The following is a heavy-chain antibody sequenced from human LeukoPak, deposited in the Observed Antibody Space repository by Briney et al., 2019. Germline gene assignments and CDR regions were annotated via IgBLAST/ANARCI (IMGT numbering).Heavy chain of an antibody. CDR2: IIPIFGTA. D-gene: IGHD3-22*01. CDR1: GGTFSSYA. J-gene: IGHJ4*02. V-gene: IGHV1-69*13. CDR3: ARDLGDSSGYYLDY. Sequence: ASVTVSCKASGGTFSSYAISWVRQAPGQGLEWMGGIIPIFGTANYAQKFQGRVTITADESTSTAYMELSSLRSEDTAVYYCARDLGDSSGYYLDYWGQGTLVTVSS.